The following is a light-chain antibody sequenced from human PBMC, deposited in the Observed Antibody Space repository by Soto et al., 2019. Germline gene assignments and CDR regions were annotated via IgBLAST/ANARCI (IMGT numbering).Light chain of an antibody. J-gene: IGLJ2*01. CDR1: SSDVGSYNL. CDR2: EGR. CDR3: CSYAGSSTFVV. Sequence: QSALTQPASVSGSPGQSITISCTGTSSDVGSYNLVSWYQQHPGKAPKLMIYEGRKRPSGVSNRFSGSKSGNTASLTISGFQAEDEADYYCCSYAGSSTFVVFGGGTKVTVL. V-gene: IGLV2-23*03.